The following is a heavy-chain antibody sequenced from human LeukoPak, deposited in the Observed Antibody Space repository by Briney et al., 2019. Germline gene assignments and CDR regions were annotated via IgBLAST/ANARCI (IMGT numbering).Heavy chain of an antibody. CDR3: ARGKHGYYDSSGYYYYYMDV. Sequence: ASVKVSCKASGYTFTSYDINWVRQATGQGLEWMGWMNPNSGNTGYAQKFQGRVTITRNTSISTAYMELSSLRPEDTAVYYCARGKHGYYDSSGYYYYYMDVWGKGTTVTVSS. CDR2: MNPNSGNT. V-gene: IGHV1-8*03. D-gene: IGHD3-22*01. J-gene: IGHJ6*03. CDR1: GYTFTSYD.